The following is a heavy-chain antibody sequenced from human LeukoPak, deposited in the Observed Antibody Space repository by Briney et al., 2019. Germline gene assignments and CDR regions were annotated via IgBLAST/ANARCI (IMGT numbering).Heavy chain of an antibody. CDR2: INAGNGNT. Sequence: ASVKVSCKASGYTFTSYAMHWVRQAPGQRLEWMGWINAGNGNTKYSQEFQGRVTITRDTSASTAYMELSRLRSDDTAVYFCARDLAYGDPPSGFDPWGQGTLVTVSS. D-gene: IGHD4-17*01. V-gene: IGHV1-3*01. J-gene: IGHJ5*02. CDR1: GYTFTSYA. CDR3: ARDLAYGDPPSGFDP.